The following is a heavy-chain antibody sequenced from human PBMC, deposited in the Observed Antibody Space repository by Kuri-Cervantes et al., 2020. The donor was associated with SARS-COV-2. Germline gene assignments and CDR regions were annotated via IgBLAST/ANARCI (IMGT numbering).Heavy chain of an antibody. D-gene: IGHD6-13*01. J-gene: IGHJ4*02. CDR1: GGSISSSYW. Sequence: GSLRLSCAVSGGSISSSYWLSWVRQPPGKGLEWIGVIYHSGSTNYNPYLKSRVTISVDKSKNQSSLKLSSVTAADKAVYYCARGRAGAGTDYWGQGTLVTVSS. CDR2: IYHSGST. CDR3: ARGRAGAGTDY. V-gene: IGHV4-4*02.